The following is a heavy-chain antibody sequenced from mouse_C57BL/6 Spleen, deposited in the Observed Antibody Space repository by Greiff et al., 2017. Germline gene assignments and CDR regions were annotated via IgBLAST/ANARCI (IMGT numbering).Heavy chain of an antibody. D-gene: IGHD1-1*01. Sequence: LVESGAELVRPGASVTLSCKASGYTFTDYEMHWVKQTPVHGLEWIGAIDPETGGTAYNQKFKGKAILTADKSSSTAYMELRSLTSEDSAVYYCTREEITTVVGGMDYWGQGTSLTVSS. CDR3: TREEITTVVGGMDY. V-gene: IGHV1-15*01. CDR2: IDPETGGT. CDR1: GYTFTDYE. J-gene: IGHJ4*01.